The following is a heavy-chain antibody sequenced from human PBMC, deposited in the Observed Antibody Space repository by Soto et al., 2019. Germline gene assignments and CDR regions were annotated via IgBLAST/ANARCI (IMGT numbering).Heavy chain of an antibody. J-gene: IGHJ4*02. D-gene: IGHD6-13*01. CDR1: ELNISSHA. CDR2: ISYDGSNK. Sequence: SLRLSSGAVELNISSHAVHWIRQAPSKGLEWVAVISYDGSNKYYADSVKGRFTISRDNSKNTLYLQMNSLRAEDTAVYYCARDFPWTFEPISSSWDYWGQGTLVTVSS. V-gene: IGHV3-30-3*01. CDR3: ARDFPWTFEPISSSWDY.